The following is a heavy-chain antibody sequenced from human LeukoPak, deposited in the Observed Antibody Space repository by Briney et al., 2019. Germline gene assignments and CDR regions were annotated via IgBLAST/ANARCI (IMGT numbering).Heavy chain of an antibody. CDR2: INPNSGGT. CDR3: ARSSYSSGWYRGAQDY. Sequence: ASVKVSCKASGYTFIHHYIHWVRQAPGQGLEWMGWINPNSGGTNYAQKFQGRVTMTRDTSISTAYMELSRLRSDDTAVYYCARSSYSSGWYRGAQDYWGQGTLVTVSS. CDR1: GYTFIHHY. D-gene: IGHD6-19*01. V-gene: IGHV1-2*02. J-gene: IGHJ4*02.